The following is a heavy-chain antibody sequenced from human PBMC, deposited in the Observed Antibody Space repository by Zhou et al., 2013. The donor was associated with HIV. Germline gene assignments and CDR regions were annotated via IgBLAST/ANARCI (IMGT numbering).Heavy chain of an antibody. D-gene: IGHD3-10*01. CDR2: IIPIFSRA. CDR3: ARGDLWSYYYYAMDV. J-gene: IGHJ6*02. Sequence: QVQLVQSGSEMKKPGSSVKVSCKASGGTFRTYGISWVRQAPGQGLEWMGGIIPIFSRANYAQKFQGRVTLTADESSTIAHMELSSLRSEDTAVYYCARGDLWSYYYYAMDVWGQGTTVTVSS. V-gene: IGHV1-69*12. CDR1: GGTFRTYG.